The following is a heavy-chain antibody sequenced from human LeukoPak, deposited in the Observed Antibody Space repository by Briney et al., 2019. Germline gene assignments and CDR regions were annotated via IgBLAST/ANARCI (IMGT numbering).Heavy chain of an antibody. CDR2: IYYTGTT. D-gene: IGHD6-6*01. Sequence: SETLSLTCTVSGGSVSSGSYYWSWIRQPPGMGLEWIGYIYYTGTTNYNPSLKSRVTISLDTSKNPFSLKLSSVTAADTAVYYCARGSYSSTWYFFDYWGQGTLVTVSS. CDR3: ARGSYSSTWYFFDY. J-gene: IGHJ4*02. CDR1: GGSVSSGSYY. V-gene: IGHV4-61*01.